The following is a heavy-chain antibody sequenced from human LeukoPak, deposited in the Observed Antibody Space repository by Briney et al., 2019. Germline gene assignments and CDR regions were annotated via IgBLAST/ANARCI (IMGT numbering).Heavy chain of an antibody. CDR3: TREAWRPYLDY. CDR1: GFTFSNYW. Sequence: GGSLTLSCAASGFTFSNYWMSWVRQAPGKGLEWRSTITITDDGAYYIVSVKGRFTMSRDNSKNTLYLQMNSLRAEDTAVYYCTREAWRPYLDYWGQGTLLTVSS. D-gene: IGHD3-3*01. V-gene: IGHV3-23*01. J-gene: IGHJ4*02. CDR2: ITITDDGA.